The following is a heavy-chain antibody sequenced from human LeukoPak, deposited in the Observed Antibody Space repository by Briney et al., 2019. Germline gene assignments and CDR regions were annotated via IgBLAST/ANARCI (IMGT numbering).Heavy chain of an antibody. J-gene: IGHJ4*02. CDR2: ISISGGGT. CDR3: ANACSGSSCYETGLG. D-gene: IGHD2-15*01. Sequence: GGSLRLSCAASGFTFSSYALNWVRQAPGKGLEWVSGISISGGGTYYADSVKGRFTISRDNSENTLYLQMNSLRAEDTAVYYCANACSGSSCYETGLGWGQGTLVTVSS. V-gene: IGHV3-23*01. CDR1: GFTFSSYA.